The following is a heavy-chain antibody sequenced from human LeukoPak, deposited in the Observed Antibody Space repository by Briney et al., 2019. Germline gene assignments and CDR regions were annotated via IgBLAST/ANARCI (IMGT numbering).Heavy chain of an antibody. D-gene: IGHD5-12*01. V-gene: IGHV4-61*02. J-gene: IGHJ4*02. Sequence: PSETLSLTCTVSGGSINIGSHYWSWIRQPAGKGLEWIGRISTSGSTNYNPSLKSRVTMSVDTSKNQFSLMLSSVTAADTAVYYCTRDSSGYDWFYEYWGQGTLVTVSS. CDR2: ISTSGST. CDR1: GGSINIGSHY. CDR3: TRDSSGYDWFYEY.